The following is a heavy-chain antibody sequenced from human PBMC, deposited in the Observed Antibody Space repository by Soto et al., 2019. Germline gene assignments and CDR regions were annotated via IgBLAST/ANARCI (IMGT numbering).Heavy chain of an antibody. CDR2: ISGSGGST. D-gene: IGHD2-15*01. Sequence: GGSLRLSCAASGFTFSSYAMSWVRQAPGKGLEWVSAISGSGGSTYYADSVKGRFTISRDNSKNTLYLQMNSLRAEDTAVYYCAKGGPEVVAALYYFDYWGQGTLVTVSS. J-gene: IGHJ4*02. CDR3: AKGGPEVVAALYYFDY. V-gene: IGHV3-23*01. CDR1: GFTFSSYA.